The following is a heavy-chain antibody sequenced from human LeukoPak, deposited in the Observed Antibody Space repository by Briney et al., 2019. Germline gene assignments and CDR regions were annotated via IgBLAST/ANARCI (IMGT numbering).Heavy chain of an antibody. CDR3: ATGLLPYDSSGYPIFDI. CDR1: GYTLTELS. Sequence: ASVKVSCKVSGYTLTELSMHWVRQAPGKGLEWMVGFDPEDGETIYAQKFQGRVTMTEDTSTDTAYMELSSLRSEDTAVYYCATGLLPYDSSGYPIFDIWGQGTMVTVSS. V-gene: IGHV1-24*01. CDR2: FDPEDGET. J-gene: IGHJ3*02. D-gene: IGHD3-22*01.